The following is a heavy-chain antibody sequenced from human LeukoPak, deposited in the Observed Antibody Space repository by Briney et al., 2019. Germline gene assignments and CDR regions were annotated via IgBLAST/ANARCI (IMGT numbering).Heavy chain of an antibody. CDR1: GFTFSNAW. D-gene: IGHD5-12*01. V-gene: IGHV3-15*01. Sequence: GGSLRLSCAASGFTFSNAWRSWVRQAPGKGLEWVGRIKSKTDGGTTDYAAPVKGRFTISRDDSKNTLYLQMNGLKTEDTAVYYCTTGGYDEYFDYWGQGTLVTVSS. CDR3: TTGGYDEYFDY. CDR2: IKSKTDGGTT. J-gene: IGHJ4*02.